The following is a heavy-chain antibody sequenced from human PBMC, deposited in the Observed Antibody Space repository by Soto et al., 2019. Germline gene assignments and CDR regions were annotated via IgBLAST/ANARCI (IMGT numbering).Heavy chain of an antibody. J-gene: IGHJ6*03. CDR2: MNPNSGNT. V-gene: IGHV1-8*01. D-gene: IGHD3-9*01. CDR3: ARSLVLRYFDWLYYYYYYMDV. CDR1: GYTFTSYD. Sequence: GASVKVSCKASGYTFTSYDINWVRQATGQGLEWMGWMNPNSGNTGYAQKFQGRVTMTRNTSIGTAYMELSSLRSEDTAVYYCARSLVLRYFDWLYYYYYYMDVWGKGTTVTVSS.